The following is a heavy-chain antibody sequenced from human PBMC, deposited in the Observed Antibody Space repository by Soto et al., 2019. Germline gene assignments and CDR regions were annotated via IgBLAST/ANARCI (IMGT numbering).Heavy chain of an antibody. CDR2: ISNDGSNE. J-gene: IGHJ4*01. CDR3: AKEITVAGDFDY. Sequence: LRLSCVASGFTFSSYGIHWVRQAPGKGLEWVAVISNDGSNEYYADSVKGRFTISRDNSKNTLYLQMDSLRPEDTAVYYCAKEITVAGDFDYWGHGTLVTVSS. D-gene: IGHD6-19*01. CDR1: GFTFSSYG. V-gene: IGHV3-30*18.